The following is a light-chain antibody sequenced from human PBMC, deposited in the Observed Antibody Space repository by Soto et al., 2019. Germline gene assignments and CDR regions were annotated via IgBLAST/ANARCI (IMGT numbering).Light chain of an antibody. Sequence: EIVLTQSPATLSLSPGEGATLSCRASQSVSSYLAWYQHKPGQAPRLLISDASNRATGIPARFSGSGSGTDFPLTIGSLEPEDFAVYYCQHRSSWPPLYPFGQGTKLQIK. CDR2: DAS. CDR1: QSVSSY. CDR3: QHRSSWPPLYP. V-gene: IGKV3-11*01. J-gene: IGKJ2*01.